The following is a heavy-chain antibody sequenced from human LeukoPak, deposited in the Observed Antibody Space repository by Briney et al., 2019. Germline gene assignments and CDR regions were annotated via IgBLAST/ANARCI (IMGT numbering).Heavy chain of an antibody. CDR3: ARGAAAGGFVFPATDY. CDR1: GFTFSSYA. J-gene: IGHJ4*02. CDR2: ISYDGSSK. Sequence: GRSLRLSCAASGFTFSSYAMHWVRQAPGKGLEWVAVISYDGSSKYYADSVKGRFTISRDNSKNTLYLQMNSLRAEDTAVYYCARGAAAGGFVFPATDYWGQGTLVTVSS. V-gene: IGHV3-30*04. D-gene: IGHD6-13*01.